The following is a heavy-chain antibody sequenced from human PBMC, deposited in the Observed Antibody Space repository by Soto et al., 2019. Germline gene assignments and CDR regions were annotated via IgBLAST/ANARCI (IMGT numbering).Heavy chain of an antibody. CDR2: TYYRSKWYN. V-gene: IGHV6-1*01. CDR1: GDSVSSNSAA. J-gene: IGHJ5*02. D-gene: IGHD3-9*01. CDR3: ARDPQYYDILTGYEYNWFDP. Sequence: SQTLSLTCAISGDSVSSNSAAWNWIRQSPSRGLGWLGRTYYRSKWYNDYAVSVKSRITINPDTSKNQFSLQLNSVTPEDTAVYYCARDPQYYDILTGYEYNWFDPWGQGTLVTVSS.